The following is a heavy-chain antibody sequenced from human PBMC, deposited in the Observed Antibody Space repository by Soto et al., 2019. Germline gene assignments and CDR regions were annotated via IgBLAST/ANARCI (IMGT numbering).Heavy chain of an antibody. D-gene: IGHD4-17*01. J-gene: IGHJ6*02. V-gene: IGHV3-30*18. CDR3: AEVIYGDYICVYYYGMDV. CDR2: ISYDGSNK. Sequence: QVQLVESGGGVVQPGRSLRLSCAASGFTFSSYGMHWVRQARGKGLEWVEVISYDGSNKYYADTVKGRFTSPRDNSKNPLHLHMNSLRAEHTAVYYCAEVIYGDYICVYYYGMDVWGQGTTVP. CDR1: GFTFSSYG.